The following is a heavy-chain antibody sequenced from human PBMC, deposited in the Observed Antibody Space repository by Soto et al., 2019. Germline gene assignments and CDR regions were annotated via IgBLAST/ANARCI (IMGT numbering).Heavy chain of an antibody. V-gene: IGHV3-33*01. CDR3: ARDSVVITTPYYYGMDV. Sequence: GGSLRLSCAASGFTFSSYGMHWVRQAPGKGLEWVAVIWYDGSNKYYADSVKGRFTISRDNSKNTLYLQMNSLRAEDTAGYYCARDSVVITTPYYYGMDVWGQGTTVTVSS. CDR2: IWYDGSNK. D-gene: IGHD3-22*01. J-gene: IGHJ6*02. CDR1: GFTFSSYG.